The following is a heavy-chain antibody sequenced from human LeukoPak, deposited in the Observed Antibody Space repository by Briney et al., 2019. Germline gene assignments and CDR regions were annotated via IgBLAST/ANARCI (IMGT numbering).Heavy chain of an antibody. CDR1: GFTFSDYY. Sequence: PGGSLRLSCAASGFTFSDYYMSWIRQAPGKGLEWVSYISSSGSTIYYADSVKGRFTISRDNAKNPLHLQMNSLRAEDTAVYYCARALTVIDAFDMWGQGTMVTVSS. D-gene: IGHD2-21*02. CDR3: ARALTVIDAFDM. V-gene: IGHV3-11*04. J-gene: IGHJ3*02. CDR2: ISSSGSTI.